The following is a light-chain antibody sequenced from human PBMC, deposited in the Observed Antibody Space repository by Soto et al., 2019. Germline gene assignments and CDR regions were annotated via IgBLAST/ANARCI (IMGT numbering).Light chain of an antibody. CDR1: SSDVGNYNY. CDR2: DVT. CDR3: TSYTGSSLV. V-gene: IGLV2-14*03. J-gene: IGLJ2*01. Sequence: QSALTQPASVSGSHGQSITISCTGTSSDVGNYNYVSWYQQHPDKAPRLMIYDVTNRPSGVSNRFSGSKSGNTASLTISGLQAEDEADYYCTSYTGSSLVFGGGTKLTVL.